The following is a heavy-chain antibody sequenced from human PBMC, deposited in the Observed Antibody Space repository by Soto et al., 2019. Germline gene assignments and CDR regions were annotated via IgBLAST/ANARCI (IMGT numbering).Heavy chain of an antibody. J-gene: IGHJ6*02. CDR2: IMPVFATP. Sequence: QVQLMQSGAEVKKPGSSVMVSCQASGGTFGTSAISRVRQAPGEGLEWVGGIMPVFATPDYAKKFQGRVTISADESTTTAYLDLTSLTTDDTAVYYCERGKDRGQLGGNYYCMVDVWGQGTAIPVSS. V-gene: IGHV1-69*12. D-gene: IGHD1-26*01. CDR3: ERGKDRGQLGGNYYCMVDV. CDR1: GGTFGTSA.